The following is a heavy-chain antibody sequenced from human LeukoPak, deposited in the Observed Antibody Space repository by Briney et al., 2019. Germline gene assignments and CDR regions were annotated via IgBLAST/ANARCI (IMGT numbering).Heavy chain of an antibody. CDR1: GFTFSNKA. J-gene: IGHJ4*02. CDR3: ARESVGDWGSFDD. CDR2: TTHSGESS. Sequence: GGSLRLSCVASGFTFSNKAMSWVRQAPGMGLEWVTSTTHSGESSGYADSVKGRFTISRDNSKNTLSLQMDSLRGEDTAIYYCARESVGDWGSFDDWGQGTLVTVSS. D-gene: IGHD7-27*01. V-gene: IGHV3-23*01.